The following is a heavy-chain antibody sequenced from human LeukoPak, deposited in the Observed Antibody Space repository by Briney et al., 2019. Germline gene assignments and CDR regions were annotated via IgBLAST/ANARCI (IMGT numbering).Heavy chain of an antibody. D-gene: IGHD3-10*01. Sequence: SETLSLTCTVSGGFISSYYWSWIRQPPGKGLEWIGYIYYSGSTNYNPSLKSRVTISVDTSKNQFSLKLSSVTAADTAVYYCATDVRGVTDAFDIWGQGTMVTVSS. V-gene: IGHV4-59*01. J-gene: IGHJ3*02. CDR3: ATDVRGVTDAFDI. CDR2: IYYSGST. CDR1: GGFISSYY.